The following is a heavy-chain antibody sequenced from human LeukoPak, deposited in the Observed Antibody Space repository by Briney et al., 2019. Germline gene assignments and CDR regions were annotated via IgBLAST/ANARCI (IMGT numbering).Heavy chain of an antibody. CDR2: IYSGGST. Sequence: GGSLRLSCAASGFTFSDYYMSWVRQAPGKGLEWVSVIYSGGSTYYADSVKGRFTISRDNSKNTLYLQMNSLRAEDTAVYYCARDTRGSIALDAFDIWGQGTMVTVSS. CDR3: ARDTRGSIALDAFDI. CDR1: GFTFSDYY. D-gene: IGHD6-6*01. J-gene: IGHJ3*02. V-gene: IGHV3-66*01.